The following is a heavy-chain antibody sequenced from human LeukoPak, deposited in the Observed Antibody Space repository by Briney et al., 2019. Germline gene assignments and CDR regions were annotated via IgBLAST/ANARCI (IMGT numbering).Heavy chain of an antibody. CDR3: ARGGYYYGSGSYSHYYYYGMDV. Sequence: GASVKVSCKASGYTFTSYDINWVRQATGQGLEWMEWMNPNSGNTGYAQKFQGRVTMTRNTSISTAYMELSSLRSEDTAVYYCARGGYYYGSGSYSHYYYYGMDVWGQGTTVTVSS. V-gene: IGHV1-8*01. J-gene: IGHJ6*02. CDR1: GYTFTSYD. D-gene: IGHD3-10*01. CDR2: MNPNSGNT.